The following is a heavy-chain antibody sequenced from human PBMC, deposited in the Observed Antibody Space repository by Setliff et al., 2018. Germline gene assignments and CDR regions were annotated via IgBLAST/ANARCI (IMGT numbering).Heavy chain of an antibody. D-gene: IGHD6-25*01. J-gene: IGHJ5*02. CDR1: GFTFRNFA. CDR3: VPGRGS. V-gene: IGHV3-23*03. CDR2: IYSGGSGK. Sequence: SLRLSCAASGFTFRNFAMTWVRQAPGKGLEWVSLIYSGGSGKYYADSVRGRFTISRDNAQKTLYPHMNNLRADDTAVFYCVPGRGSWGQGALVTVSS.